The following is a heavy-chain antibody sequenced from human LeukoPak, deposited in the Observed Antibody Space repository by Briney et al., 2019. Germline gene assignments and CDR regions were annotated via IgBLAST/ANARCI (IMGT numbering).Heavy chain of an antibody. D-gene: IGHD1-1*01. Sequence: GASVKVSCKPSGYTSRTYGISWMRQAPGQGLEWMVWISSHNGNTNYAQKFHGRLTMTTDTSTSTAYMELRSLRSDDTGVYYCARDVPGSIGTTARFDPWGQGTLVTVSS. CDR2: ISSHNGNT. V-gene: IGHV1-18*01. CDR3: ARDVPGSIGTTARFDP. CDR1: GYTSRTYG. J-gene: IGHJ5*02.